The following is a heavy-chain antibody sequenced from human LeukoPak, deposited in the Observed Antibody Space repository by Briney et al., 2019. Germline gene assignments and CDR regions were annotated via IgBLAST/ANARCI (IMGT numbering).Heavy chain of an antibody. J-gene: IGHJ4*02. CDR1: GYSLTCYW. CDR2: IYPGDSDT. D-gene: IGHD5-18*01. CDR3: ARLIDAAYFDY. V-gene: IGHV5-51*01. Sequence: HVESLMLYCKGSGYSLTCYWIGWVRQMPGKGLEWMGIIYPGDSDTRYSPSFQGQVTISADKSISTTYLQWSSLKASDTAMYYCARLIDAAYFDYWGQGTLVTVSS.